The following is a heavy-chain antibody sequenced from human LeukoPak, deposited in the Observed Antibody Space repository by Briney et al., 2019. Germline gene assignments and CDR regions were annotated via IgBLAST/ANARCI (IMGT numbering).Heavy chain of an antibody. CDR3: ARDLSSGWYIGY. Sequence: ASVKVSCKVSGYSLTKLCMHWVRQAPGKGLEWMGNFDPEDGETIYAQKFQGRVTMTEDTSTDTAYMELNSLTSDDTAVYYCARDLSSGWYIGYWGQGTLVTVSS. CDR2: FDPEDGET. CDR1: GYSLTKLC. J-gene: IGHJ4*02. D-gene: IGHD6-19*01. V-gene: IGHV1-24*01.